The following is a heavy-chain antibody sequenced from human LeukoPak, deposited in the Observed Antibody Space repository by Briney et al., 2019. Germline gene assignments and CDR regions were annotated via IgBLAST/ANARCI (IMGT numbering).Heavy chain of an antibody. CDR3: ARTPIVVVPAEPYYFDY. CDR2: IIPIFGTA. CDR1: GGTFTSYA. D-gene: IGHD2-2*01. Sequence: SVKVSCKASGGTFTSYAISWVRQAPGQGLEWMGGIIPIFGTANYAQKFQGRVTITAVKSTSTAYMELSSLRSEDTAVYYCARTPIVVVPAEPYYFDYWGQGTLVTVSS. V-gene: IGHV1-69*06. J-gene: IGHJ4*02.